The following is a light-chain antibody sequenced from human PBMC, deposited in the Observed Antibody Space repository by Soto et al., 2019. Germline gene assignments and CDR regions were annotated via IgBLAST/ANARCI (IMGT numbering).Light chain of an antibody. CDR1: MRDVGAYNL. V-gene: IGLV2-14*01. CDR3: SSYTSKSSLI. CDR2: EVR. J-gene: IGLJ2*01. Sequence: QSALTHPASVSGSPGQSINISCAGTMRDVGAYNLVSWYHQHPGRAPQLIIYEVRNRPSGISFRFSGSKSGNTASLTISGLQAEDEADYYCSSYTSKSSLIFGGGTKVTVL.